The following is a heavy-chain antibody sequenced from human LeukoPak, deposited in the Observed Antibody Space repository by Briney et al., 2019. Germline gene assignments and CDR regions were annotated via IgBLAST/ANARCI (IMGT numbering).Heavy chain of an antibody. V-gene: IGHV3-30*18. J-gene: IGHJ6*02. CDR2: ISSDGNSK. CDR3: VKQGGVPPNYCYFGLDV. Sequence: GGSLRLSCAASGFAFNYYVMHWVRQAPGKGLQWVALISSDGNSKKFADSVKGRCTISRDNSKNTLYLQMNSLRAEDTAVYYGVKQGGVPPNYCYFGLDVWGQGTTFTVSS. CDR1: GFAFNYYV. D-gene: IGHD2-8*02.